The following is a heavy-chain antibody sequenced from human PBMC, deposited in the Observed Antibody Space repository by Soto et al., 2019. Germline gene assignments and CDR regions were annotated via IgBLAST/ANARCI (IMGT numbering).Heavy chain of an antibody. D-gene: IGHD3-10*01. Sequence: GGSLRLSCAASGFTFSSYNMNWVRQAPGKGLEWVSYIGYSSSTIYYADSVKGRFTISRDNAKNSLYLQMNSLRAEDTAVYYCARDGSGSYWFDYWGQGTLVTVSS. CDR2: IGYSSSTI. V-gene: IGHV3-48*01. CDR3: ARDGSGSYWFDY. J-gene: IGHJ4*02. CDR1: GFTFSSYN.